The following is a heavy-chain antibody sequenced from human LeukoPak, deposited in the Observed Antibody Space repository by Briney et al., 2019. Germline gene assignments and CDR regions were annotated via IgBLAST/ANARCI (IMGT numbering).Heavy chain of an antibody. Sequence: ASVKVSCKASGYTFTSYHMHWVRQAPGQGLEWMGIINPSGGSTSYAQKFQGRVTMTRDTSTSTVYMELSSLRSEDTAVYYCARAPTTVYSYGCIDYWGQGTLVTVSS. CDR1: GYTFTSYH. D-gene: IGHD5-18*01. J-gene: IGHJ4*02. CDR2: INPSGGST. CDR3: ARAPTTVYSYGCIDY. V-gene: IGHV1-46*01.